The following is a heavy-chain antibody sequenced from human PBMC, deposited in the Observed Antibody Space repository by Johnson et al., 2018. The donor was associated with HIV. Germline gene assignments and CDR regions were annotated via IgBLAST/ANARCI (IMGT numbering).Heavy chain of an antibody. CDR2: IYSGGST. Sequence: QVQLVESGGGVVQVGRSLRLSCEASGFTFSRYGMHWVRQAPGKGLEWVAVIYSGGSTYYADSVKGRFTISRDSAKNSVYLQMDGRRAEDTALYYCARPYDDYVYGAFDIWGQGTMVTVSS. D-gene: IGHD4-17*01. CDR3: ARPYDDYVYGAFDI. J-gene: IGHJ3*02. V-gene: IGHV3-NL1*01. CDR1: GFTFSRYG.